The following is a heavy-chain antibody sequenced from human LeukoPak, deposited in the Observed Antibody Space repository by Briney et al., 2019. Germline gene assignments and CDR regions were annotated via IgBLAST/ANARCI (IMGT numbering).Heavy chain of an antibody. CDR1: GYTFTDYY. Sequence: WASVEVSCKASGYTFTDYYVHWMRQAPGQGLEWMGWINLNSGDTRYAQRFQGRLTVTRDTSISTAYMDLNGLRSDDTAVYYCARDSIEAPGLVFDFWGQGTMVTISS. V-gene: IGHV1-2*02. J-gene: IGHJ3*01. D-gene: IGHD6-13*01. CDR3: ARDSIEAPGLVFDF. CDR2: INLNSGDT.